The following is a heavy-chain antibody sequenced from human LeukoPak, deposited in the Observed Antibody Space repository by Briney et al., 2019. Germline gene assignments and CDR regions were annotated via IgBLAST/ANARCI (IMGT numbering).Heavy chain of an antibody. CDR1: GFTFSTYA. Sequence: GSLSLSCSASGFTFSTYAMHWVRPAPGKGLEHVSTINTNGDDTYYADSVKGRFTISRDNSKRTLYLQMSSLRAEDTAVYYCVKDLRGGGYYTSFDYWGQGTLVTVSS. D-gene: IGHD3-10*01. J-gene: IGHJ4*02. V-gene: IGHV3-64D*09. CDR2: INTNGDDT. CDR3: VKDLRGGGYYTSFDY.